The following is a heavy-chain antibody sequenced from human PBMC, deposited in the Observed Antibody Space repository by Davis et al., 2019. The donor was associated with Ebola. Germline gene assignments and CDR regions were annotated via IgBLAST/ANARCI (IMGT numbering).Heavy chain of an antibody. V-gene: IGHV3-30*02. CDR3: VKGSITMTVVVYFDL. J-gene: IGHJ4*02. Sequence: GESLKISCVASGLTFSSYGMHWVRQAPGKGLEWVAFIRYDGSNKYYADSVKGQFTISRDNSKNTLYLQMNSLRAEDTAVYYCVKGSITMTVVVYFDLWGQGTLVTVSS. D-gene: IGHD3-22*01. CDR1: GLTFSSYG. CDR2: IRYDGSNK.